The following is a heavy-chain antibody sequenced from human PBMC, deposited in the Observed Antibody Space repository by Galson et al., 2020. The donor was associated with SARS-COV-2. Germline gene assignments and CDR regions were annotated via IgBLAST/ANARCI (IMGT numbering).Heavy chain of an antibody. CDR2: ITWNSGSM. CDR1: GFTFDDYA. D-gene: IGHD6-19*01. V-gene: IGHV3-9*01. Sequence: GGSLRLSCAASGFTFDDYAMHWVRQAPGKGLEWVSTITWNSGSMDYADSVKGRFTISRDNAKNSLYLQMDSLRTEDTAFYYCAKGPNSYSTAWYGIDYWG. J-gene: IGHJ4*01. CDR3: AKGPNSYSTAWYGIDY.